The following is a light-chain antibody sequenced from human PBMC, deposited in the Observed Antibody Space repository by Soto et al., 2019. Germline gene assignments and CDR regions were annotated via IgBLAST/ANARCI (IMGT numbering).Light chain of an antibody. Sequence: QSVLTQPASVSGSPGQSITISCTGTSSDVGGYNYVPWYQQHPGKAPKLMIYEVSNRPSGVSKRFSGSKSGNTASLTISGLQAEDEADYYCSSYTSSSTWVFGGGTKVTVL. CDR1: SSDVGGYNY. CDR2: EVS. CDR3: SSYTSSSTWV. J-gene: IGLJ3*02. V-gene: IGLV2-14*01.